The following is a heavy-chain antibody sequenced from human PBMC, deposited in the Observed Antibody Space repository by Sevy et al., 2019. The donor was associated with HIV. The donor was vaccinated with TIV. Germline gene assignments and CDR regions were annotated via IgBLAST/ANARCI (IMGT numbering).Heavy chain of an antibody. D-gene: IGHD3-10*01. J-gene: IGHJ5*02. CDR2: THSNGNT. Sequence: SETLSLTCTVSGGSISGYYWSWIRQSPGKGLEWIAYTHSNGNTNYNPSLKSRVTISIDTSKNQFSLKLGSVTAADTAVYYCTRDRYTLVRGISMTCFDPWGQGTLVTVSS. V-gene: IGHV4-59*01. CDR1: GGSISGYY. CDR3: TRDRYTLVRGISMTCFDP.